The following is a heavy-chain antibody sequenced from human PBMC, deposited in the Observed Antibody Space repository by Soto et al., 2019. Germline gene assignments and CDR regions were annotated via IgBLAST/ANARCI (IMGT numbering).Heavy chain of an antibody. V-gene: IGHV4-34*01. D-gene: IGHD6-19*01. CDR1: GGSFSGYY. J-gene: IGHJ4*02. CDR3: ASLGIAVAGTLDPFDY. CDR2: INHSGST. Sequence: QVQLQQWGAGLLKPSETLSLTCAVYGGSFSGYYWSWIRQPPGKGLEWIGEINHSGSTKYNPSLKIRVTISVDTSKNPFSLKLSSVTAADTAVYYCASLGIAVAGTLDPFDYWGQGTLVTVSS.